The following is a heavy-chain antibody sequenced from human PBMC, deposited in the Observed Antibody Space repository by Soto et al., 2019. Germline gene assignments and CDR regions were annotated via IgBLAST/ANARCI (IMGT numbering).Heavy chain of an antibody. J-gene: IGHJ6*02. CDR1: GGTFSSYA. D-gene: IGHD2-15*01. Sequence: SVKVSCKASGGTFSSYAISWVRQAPGQGLEWMGGIIPIFGTANYAQKFQGRVTITADESTSTAYMELSSLRPEDTAVYYCASSREDIVVVVAATQYGMDVWGQGTTVTVSS. CDR3: ASSREDIVVVVAATQYGMDV. V-gene: IGHV1-69*13. CDR2: IIPIFGTA.